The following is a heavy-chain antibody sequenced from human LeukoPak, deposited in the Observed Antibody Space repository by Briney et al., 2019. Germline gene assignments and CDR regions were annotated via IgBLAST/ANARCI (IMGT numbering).Heavy chain of an antibody. CDR2: ISGSGGST. CDR1: GFTFSSYA. CDR3: AKAGYSYDNYFDY. D-gene: IGHD5-18*01. V-gene: IGHV3-23*01. J-gene: IGHJ4*02. Sequence: GGSLRLSCAASGFTFSSYAISWVRQAPGKGLEWVSAISGSGGSTYYADSVKGRFTISRDNSKNTLYLQMNSLRAEDTAVYYCAKAGYSYDNYFDYWGQGTLVTVSS.